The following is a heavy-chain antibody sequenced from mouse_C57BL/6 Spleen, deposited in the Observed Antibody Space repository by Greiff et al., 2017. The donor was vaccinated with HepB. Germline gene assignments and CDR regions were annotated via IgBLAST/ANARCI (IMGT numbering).Heavy chain of an antibody. CDR2: IDPETGGT. CDR3: TRRDYDYPFAY. Sequence: VQPQQSGAELVRPGASVTLSCKASGYTFTDYEMHWVKQTPVHGLEWIGAIDPETGGTAYNQKFKGKAILTADKSSSTAYMELRSLTSADSAVYYGTRRDYDYPFAYGGQGTLVTVAA. J-gene: IGHJ3*01. D-gene: IGHD2-4*01. CDR1: GYTFTDYE. V-gene: IGHV1-15*01.